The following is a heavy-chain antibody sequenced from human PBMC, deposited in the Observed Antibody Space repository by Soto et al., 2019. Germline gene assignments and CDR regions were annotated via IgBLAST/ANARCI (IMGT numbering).Heavy chain of an antibody. CDR1: GGSSSSGGYY. J-gene: IGHJ6*02. V-gene: IGHV4-39*01. CDR3: ARLFREVRGVIYYYYGMDV. D-gene: IGHD3-10*01. Sequence: SETLSLTCTVSGGSSSSGGYYWTWIRQPPGKGLEWIGSIYYSGSTYYNPSLKSRVTISVDTSKNQFSLKLSSVTAADTAVYYCARLFREVRGVIYYYYGMDVWGQGTTVTVSS. CDR2: IYYSGST.